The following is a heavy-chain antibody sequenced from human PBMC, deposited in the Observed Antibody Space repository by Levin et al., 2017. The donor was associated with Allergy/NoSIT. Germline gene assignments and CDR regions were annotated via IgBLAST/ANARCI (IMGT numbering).Heavy chain of an antibody. CDR3: ARYCSSSSCSTGYYGMDV. J-gene: IGHJ6*02. Sequence: SETLSITCTVSGGSISSSSYYWGWIRQPPGKGLEWIGSIRYSGSTYYNPSLKSRVTISVDTSKNQFSLKLSSVTAADTAVYYCARYCSSSSCSTGYYGMDVWGQGTTVTVSS. CDR2: IRYSGST. D-gene: IGHD2-2*01. CDR1: GGSISSSSYY. V-gene: IGHV4-39*01.